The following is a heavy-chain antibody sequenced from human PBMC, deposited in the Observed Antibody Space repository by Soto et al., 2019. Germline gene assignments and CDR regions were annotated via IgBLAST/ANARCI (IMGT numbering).Heavy chain of an antibody. CDR1: GFTFTSYG. V-gene: IGHV3-33*01. CDR3: SRGGHSTSWYRLEASFFDS. D-gene: IGHD6-13*01. Sequence: PGGSLRLSCEASGFTFTSYGMHWVRQAPGRGLEWVAVVWYGGDIKYFADSVKGRSTIYTDNSKNMVYLQMNSLRAEDTAVYYCSRGGHSTSWYRLEASFFDSWGEGTLVTVSS. J-gene: IGHJ4*02. CDR2: VWYGGDIK.